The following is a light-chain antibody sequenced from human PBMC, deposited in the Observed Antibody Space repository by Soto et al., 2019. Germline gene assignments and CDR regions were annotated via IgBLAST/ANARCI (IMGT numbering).Light chain of an antibody. J-gene: IGKJ2*01. CDR2: GSS. Sequence: EIVLTQSPGTLSLSPGERATLSCRASQTVSSRYLAWYQQKPGQAPMLLIYGSSSRATGIPDRFSGGGSATYLPLTISRLEPEVFAVYYCQHYGSSPHTFGPGTKLEIK. CDR3: QHYGSSPHT. V-gene: IGKV3-20*01. CDR1: QTVSSRY.